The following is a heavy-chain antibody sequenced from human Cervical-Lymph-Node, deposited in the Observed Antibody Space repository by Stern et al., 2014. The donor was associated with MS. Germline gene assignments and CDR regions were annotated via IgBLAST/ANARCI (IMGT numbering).Heavy chain of an antibody. CDR1: GASISTVGYY. J-gene: IGHJ4*02. Sequence: EQLEESGPGLVKPSQTLSLTCTVSGASISTVGYYWSWIRQHPGKGLEWIAYISYIGSTYYNPSLKSRVSISADTSKNQFSLNLTSVTAADTALYYCARSDRLWGSFDYWGQGTLVAVSS. D-gene: IGHD3-16*01. CDR3: ARSDRLWGSFDY. CDR2: ISYIGST. V-gene: IGHV4-31*03.